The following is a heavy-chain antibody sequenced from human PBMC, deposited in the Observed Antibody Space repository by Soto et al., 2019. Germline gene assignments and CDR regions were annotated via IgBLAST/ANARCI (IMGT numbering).Heavy chain of an antibody. CDR3: AKDMGIAVAGTGY. D-gene: IGHD6-19*01. CDR1: GFTFDDYA. J-gene: IGHJ4*02. V-gene: IGHV3-9*01. CDR2: ISWNSGSI. Sequence: GGSLRLSCAASGFTFDDYAMHWVRQAPGKGLEWVSGISWNSGSIGYADSVKGRFTISRDNAKNSLYLQMNSLRAEDTALYYCAKDMGIAVAGTGYWGQGTLVTVSS.